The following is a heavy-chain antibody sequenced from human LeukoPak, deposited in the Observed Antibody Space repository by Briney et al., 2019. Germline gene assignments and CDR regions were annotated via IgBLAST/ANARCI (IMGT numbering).Heavy chain of an antibody. CDR2: IYYSGST. CDR1: GGSISSSSYY. CDR3: ARDHTLTMVRGYGDDDAFDI. J-gene: IGHJ3*02. D-gene: IGHD3-10*01. Sequence: SETLSLTCTVSGGSISSSSYYWGWIRQPPGKGLEWIGSIYYSGSTYYNPSLKSRVTISVDTSKNQFSLKLSSVTAADTAVYYCARDHTLTMVRGYGDDDAFDIWGQGAMVTVSS. V-gene: IGHV4-39*07.